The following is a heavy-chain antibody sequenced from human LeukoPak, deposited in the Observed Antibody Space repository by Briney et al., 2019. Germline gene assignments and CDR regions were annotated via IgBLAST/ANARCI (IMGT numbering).Heavy chain of an antibody. CDR3: AKDLYDSSGYYYAYFDY. CDR2: ISGSGGST. Sequence: QAGGSLRLSCAASGFTFSSYAMSWVRQAPGKGLEWVSAISGSGGSTYYADSVKGRFTISRDNYKNTLYLQMNSLRAEDTAVYYCAKDLYDSSGYYYAYFDYWGQGTLVTVSS. J-gene: IGHJ4*02. CDR1: GFTFSSYA. V-gene: IGHV3-23*01. D-gene: IGHD3-22*01.